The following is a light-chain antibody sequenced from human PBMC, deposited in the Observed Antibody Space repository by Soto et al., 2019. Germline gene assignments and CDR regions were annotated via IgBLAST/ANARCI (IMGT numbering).Light chain of an antibody. CDR1: SSNIGSNR. J-gene: IGLJ2*01. CDR2: NND. Sequence: QAVVNQAPSTSGTPGQRVIISCSGSSSNIGSNRVQWYQQLPGTAPKLLVYNNDNRPSGVPDRFSGSKSGTSASLAISDLRSEDEGLYYCATWDDSLSGVLFGGGTKLTVL. CDR3: ATWDDSLSGVL. V-gene: IGLV1-47*01.